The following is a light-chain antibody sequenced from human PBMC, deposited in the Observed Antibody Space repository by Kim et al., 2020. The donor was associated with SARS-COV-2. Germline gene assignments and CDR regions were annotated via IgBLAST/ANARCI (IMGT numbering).Light chain of an antibody. CDR2: QIS. J-gene: IGKJ2*01. Sequence: QPASISCRSSQSLVHHNVNTYLSWLHQRPGQPPRLLIYQISNRFSGVPDRFSGSGAGTDFTLTISRVEPEDVGVYFCIQATVFPRTFGQGTKLEI. CDR1: QSLVHHNVNTY. CDR3: IQATVFPRT. V-gene: IGKV2-24*01.